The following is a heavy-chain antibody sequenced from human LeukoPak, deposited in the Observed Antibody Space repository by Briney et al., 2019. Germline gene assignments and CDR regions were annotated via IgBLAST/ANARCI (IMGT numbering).Heavy chain of an antibody. CDR3: ARDFGYCTNGVCYTVFDH. J-gene: IGHJ5*02. D-gene: IGHD2-8*01. CDR2: INLDGRDK. CDR1: GFLFSNYW. V-gene: IGHV3-7*01. Sequence: GGSLRLSCVASGFLFSNYWMGWVRQAPGKGLEWVASINLDGRDKKYVDSVKGRFTLSRDSATNSLYLQMNSLGVEDTAVYFCARDFGYCTNGVCYTVFDHWGQGTLVTVSS.